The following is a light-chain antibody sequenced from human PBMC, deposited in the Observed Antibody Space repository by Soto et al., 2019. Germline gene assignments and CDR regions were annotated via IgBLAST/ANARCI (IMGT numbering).Light chain of an antibody. CDR1: QTVRNNY. V-gene: IGKV3-20*01. CDR2: DAS. Sequence: EFVLTQSPGTLSFSPGERSTLSCSSSQTVRNNYLAWYQQKPGQAPRLLIYDASTRATGIPDRFSGGGSGTDFTLAISRLEPEDSAVYYCQQFSSYPLTFGGGTKVDI. J-gene: IGKJ4*01. CDR3: QQFSSYPLT.